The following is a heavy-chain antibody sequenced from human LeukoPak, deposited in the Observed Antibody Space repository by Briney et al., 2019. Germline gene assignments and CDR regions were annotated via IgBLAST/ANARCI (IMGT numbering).Heavy chain of an antibody. V-gene: IGHV3-23*01. D-gene: IGHD2-15*01. CDR2: ISGSGGST. J-gene: IGHJ2*01. CDR1: GFTLSSYA. CDR3: AKDRGWPTVYWYFDL. Sequence: GGSLRLSCAASGFTLSSYAMSWVCQAPGKGLEWDSAISGSGGSTYYADSVKGRFTISRDNSKNTLYLQMNSLRAEDTAVYYCAKDRGWPTVYWYFDLWVRGTLVTVSS.